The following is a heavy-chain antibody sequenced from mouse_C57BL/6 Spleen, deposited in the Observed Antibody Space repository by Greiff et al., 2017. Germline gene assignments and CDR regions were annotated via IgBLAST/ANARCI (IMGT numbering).Heavy chain of an antibody. CDR1: GYTFTDYE. J-gene: IGHJ2*01. V-gene: IGHV1-15*01. CDR2: IDPETGGT. Sequence: QVQLQQSGAELVRPGASVTLSCKASGYTFTDYEMHWVKQTPVHGLEWIGAIDPETGGTAYNQKFKGKAILTADKSSSTAYMELRSLTSEDSAVYYCTRGTQATPYFDYWGQGTTLTVSS. D-gene: IGHD3-2*02. CDR3: TRGTQATPYFDY.